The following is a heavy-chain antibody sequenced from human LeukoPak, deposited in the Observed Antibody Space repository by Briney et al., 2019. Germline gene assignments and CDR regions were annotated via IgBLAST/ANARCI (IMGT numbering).Heavy chain of an antibody. CDR3: ARADYYDSSGEFDY. CDR2: IIPILGIA. Sequence: ASVKVSCKASGGTFSSYTISWVRQAPGQGLEWMGRIIPILGIANYAQKFQGRVTITADKSTSTAYMELSSLRSEDTDVYYCARADYYDSSGEFDYWGQGTLVTVSS. D-gene: IGHD3-22*01. V-gene: IGHV1-69*02. CDR1: GGTFSSYT. J-gene: IGHJ4*02.